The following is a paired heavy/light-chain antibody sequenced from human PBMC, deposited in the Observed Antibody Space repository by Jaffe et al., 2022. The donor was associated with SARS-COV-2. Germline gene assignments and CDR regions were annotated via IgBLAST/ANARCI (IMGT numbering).Light chain of an antibody. CDR1: QSISSY. CDR3: QQSYSTPLM. V-gene: IGKV1-39*01. Sequence: DIQMTQSPSSLSASVGDRVTITCRASQSISSYLNWYQQKPGKAPKLLIHGASSLQSGVPSRFSGGGSGTDFTLTITSLQPEDFATYYCQQSYSTPLMFGQGTKVEIK. J-gene: IGKJ1*01. CDR2: GAS.
Heavy chain of an antibody. CDR1: GGSVSSYY. Sequence: QVPLQESGPGLVKPSETLSLTCTVSGGSVSSYYWSWIRQPPGKGLECIGYIYYSGTTYYNPSLKSRVTISIDTSKNQFSLKLSSVTAADTAVYYCARGKPFGWFDPWGQGTLVTVSS. CDR3: ARGKPFGWFDP. J-gene: IGHJ5*02. D-gene: IGHD3-16*01. V-gene: IGHV4-59*02. CDR2: IYYSGTT.